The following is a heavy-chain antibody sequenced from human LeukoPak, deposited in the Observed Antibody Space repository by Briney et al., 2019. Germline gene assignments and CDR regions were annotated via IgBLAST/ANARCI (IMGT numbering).Heavy chain of an antibody. Sequence: GASVKVSCKTSGYTFSGYGISWVRQAPGRGLEWMGWISGHNGDTYFAQKFQGRATLTTDTSTSKAYMELRSLRSDDTAVYYCTKDMGSNPAWITWGQGTLVTVSS. CDR2: ISGHNGDT. D-gene: IGHD3-16*01. CDR3: TKDMGSNPAWIT. V-gene: IGHV1-18*04. J-gene: IGHJ4*02. CDR1: GYTFSGYG.